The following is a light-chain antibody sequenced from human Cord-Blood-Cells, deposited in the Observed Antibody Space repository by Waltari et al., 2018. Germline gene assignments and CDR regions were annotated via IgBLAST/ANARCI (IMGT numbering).Light chain of an antibody. CDR2: WAS. CDR3: QQYYSTLALT. J-gene: IGKJ4*01. V-gene: IGKV4-1*01. Sequence: DIVMTQYPDSLAGSMGERASINCKPSQSVLYSSNNKNYLAWYQQKPGQPPKLLIYWASTRESGVPDRFSGSGSGTDFTLTISSLQAEDVAVYYCQQYYSTLALTFGGGTKVEIK. CDR1: QSVLYSSNNKNY.